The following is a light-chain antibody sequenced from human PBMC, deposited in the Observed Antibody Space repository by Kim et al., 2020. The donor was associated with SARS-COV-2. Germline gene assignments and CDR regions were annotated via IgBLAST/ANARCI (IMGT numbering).Light chain of an antibody. V-gene: IGLV2-11*01. CDR1: SSDVGGYNY. J-gene: IGLJ1*01. Sequence: QSALTQPRSVSGSPGQSVTISCTGASSDVGGYNYVSWYQQHPGKAPKLMIYDVSTRPSGVPDRFSGSKSGNTASPTISGLQAEDEADYYCCSYAGSYTYVFGTGTKVTVL. CDR2: DVS. CDR3: CSYAGSYTYV.